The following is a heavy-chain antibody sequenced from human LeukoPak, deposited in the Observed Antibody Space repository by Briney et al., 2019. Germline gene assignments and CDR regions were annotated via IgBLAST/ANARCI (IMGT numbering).Heavy chain of an antibody. V-gene: IGHV4-59*01. Sequence: SETLSLTCTVSGGSISSYYWSWVRQPPGKGLEWIGFVYYTGSTNYSPSLKSRVTISVDTSKNQFSLKLRSVTAADTAVYYCARASVLRFLEWLYPTFDYWGQGTLVTVSS. CDR3: ARASVLRFLEWLYPTFDY. D-gene: IGHD3-3*01. CDR2: VYYTGST. CDR1: GGSISSYY. J-gene: IGHJ4*02.